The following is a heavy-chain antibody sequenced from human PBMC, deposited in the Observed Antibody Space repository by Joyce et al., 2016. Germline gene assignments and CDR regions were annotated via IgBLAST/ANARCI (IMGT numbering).Heavy chain of an antibody. CDR3: ARGRLVGTTKDSEYFQH. CDR2: ISSSSSEI. CDR1: GFPFSSYS. Sequence: EVQLVESGGGLVQPGGSLRLSCAASGFPFSSYSMNWVRQAPGKGLEWVSDISSSSSEIQYADSVKGRLTISRDNVKNSLYLQMNSLRDEDTAVYYCARGRLVGTTKDSEYFQHWGQGTLVTVSS. D-gene: IGHD1-26*01. V-gene: IGHV3-48*02. J-gene: IGHJ1*01.